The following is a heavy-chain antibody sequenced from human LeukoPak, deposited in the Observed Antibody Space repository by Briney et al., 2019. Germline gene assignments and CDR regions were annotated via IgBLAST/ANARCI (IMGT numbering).Heavy chain of an antibody. V-gene: IGHV3-48*01. Sequence: GGSLRLSCAASGFTFSSYSMNWVRQAPGKGLEWVSYISSTSSTIYYTDSVKGRFTISRDNAKNSLYLQMNSLRAEDTAVYYCARGLRIAAAVIYFQHWGQGTLVTVSS. CDR1: GFTFSSYS. CDR3: ARGLRIAAAVIYFQH. D-gene: IGHD6-13*01. CDR2: ISSTSSTI. J-gene: IGHJ1*01.